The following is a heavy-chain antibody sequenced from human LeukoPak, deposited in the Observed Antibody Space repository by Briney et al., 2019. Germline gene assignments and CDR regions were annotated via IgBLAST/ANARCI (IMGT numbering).Heavy chain of an antibody. CDR2: VSVGGGST. J-gene: IGHJ4*02. CDR3: VSHSRMQVRTDFEY. D-gene: IGHD1-1*01. CDR1: GFTFSRFT. Sequence: GGSLRLSCAASGFTFSRFTMSWVRQAPGKGLEWVSVVSVGGGSTFYADSARGRLTISRDDSKNMLFLQMNSLRAEDTAIYYCVSHSRMQVRTDFEYWGQGTLVTVSS. V-gene: IGHV3-23*01.